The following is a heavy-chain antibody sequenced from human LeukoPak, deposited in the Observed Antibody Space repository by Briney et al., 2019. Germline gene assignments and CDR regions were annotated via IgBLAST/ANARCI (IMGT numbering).Heavy chain of an antibody. Sequence: GASVKVSCRASGYTFTSYGIIWVRQAPGQGLEWMGWISAYNGNTNYAQKLQGRVTMTTDTSTSTAYMELRSLRSDDTAVYYCARDHVLSDYYDSSGYYYHSWGQGTLVTVSS. J-gene: IGHJ4*02. CDR2: ISAYNGNT. D-gene: IGHD3-22*01. V-gene: IGHV1-18*01. CDR1: GYTFTSYG. CDR3: ARDHVLSDYYDSSGYYYHS.